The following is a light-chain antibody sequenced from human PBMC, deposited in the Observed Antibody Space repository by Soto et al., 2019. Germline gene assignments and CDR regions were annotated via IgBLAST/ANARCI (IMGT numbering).Light chain of an antibody. Sequence: DIQMTQSPSTLSASVGDRVTITCRASQSISAWLAWYQQKPGKAPKLLIYKASTLESVVPSRFSGSGSGTEFTPTISRLQPDHFATYSCQLYNSDSRTFGQGTMVEIK. V-gene: IGKV1-5*03. CDR3: QLYNSDSRT. J-gene: IGKJ1*01. CDR2: KAS. CDR1: QSISAW.